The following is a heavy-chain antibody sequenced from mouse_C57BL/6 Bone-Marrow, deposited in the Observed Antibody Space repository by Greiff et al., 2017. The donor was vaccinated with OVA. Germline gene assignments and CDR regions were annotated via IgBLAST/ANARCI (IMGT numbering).Heavy chain of an antibody. Sequence: EVKVVESGGGLVKPGGSLKLSCAASGFTFSDYGMHWVRQAPEKGLEWVAYISSGSSTIYYADTVKGRFTISRDNAKNTLFLQMTSLRSEDTAMYYCASLITTVVARGLDWYFDVWGTGTTVTVSS. CDR3: ASLITTVVARGLDWYFDV. CDR2: ISSGSSTI. D-gene: IGHD1-1*01. J-gene: IGHJ1*03. V-gene: IGHV5-17*01. CDR1: GFTFSDYG.